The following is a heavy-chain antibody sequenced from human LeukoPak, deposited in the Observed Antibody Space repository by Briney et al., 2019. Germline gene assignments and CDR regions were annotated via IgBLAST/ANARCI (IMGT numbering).Heavy chain of an antibody. Sequence: SETLSLTCTVSGGSISSYYWSWIRQPPGKGLEWIGYIYYSGSTNYNPFLKSRITISVDTSKNQFSLKLSSVTAADTAVYYCARVDYDFWSGYYTGTAFDIWGQGTMVTVSS. J-gene: IGHJ3*02. CDR2: IYYSGST. V-gene: IGHV4-59*01. CDR1: GGSISSYY. D-gene: IGHD3-3*01. CDR3: ARVDYDFWSGYYTGTAFDI.